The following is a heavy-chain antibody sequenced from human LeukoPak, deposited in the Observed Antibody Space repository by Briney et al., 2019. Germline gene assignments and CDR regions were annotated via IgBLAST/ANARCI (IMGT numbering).Heavy chain of an antibody. CDR1: GGSISSYY. Sequence: SETLSLTCTVSGGSISSYYWSWIRQPPGKGLEWIGYIYYSGSTNYNPSLKSRVTISVDTSKNQFSLKLSSVTAADTAVYYCARGGYSSSWYRPGGVNAEYFQHWGQGTLVTVSS. CDR3: ARGGYSSSWYRPGGVNAEYFQH. J-gene: IGHJ1*01. V-gene: IGHV4-59*01. CDR2: IYYSGST. D-gene: IGHD6-13*01.